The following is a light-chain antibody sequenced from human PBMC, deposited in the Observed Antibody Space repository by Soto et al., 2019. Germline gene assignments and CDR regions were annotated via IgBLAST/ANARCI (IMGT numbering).Light chain of an antibody. CDR2: GAS. CDR1: QSVSSSY. CDR3: QRYGSSPGT. Sequence: EIVLTQSPGTLSLSPGERAALSCRASQSVSSSYLAWYQQKPGQAPRLLIYGASSRATGIPDRFSGSGSGTDFTLTISRLEPEDFAVYYCQRYGSSPGTFGQGTKADIK. J-gene: IGKJ1*01. V-gene: IGKV3-20*01.